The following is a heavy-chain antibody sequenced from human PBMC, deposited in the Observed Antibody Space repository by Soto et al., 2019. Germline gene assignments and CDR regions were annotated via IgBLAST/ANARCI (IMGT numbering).Heavy chain of an antibody. CDR2: INPSGGST. Sequence: ASVKVSCKASGYTFTSYYMHWVRQAPGQGLEWMGIINPSGGSTSYAQKFQGRVTMTRDTSTSTVYMELSSLRSEDTAVYYCARDHREIKVSLGSSIWIFYYYYMDVWGKGTTVTLSS. V-gene: IGHV1-46*03. D-gene: IGHD6-13*01. CDR3: ARDHREIKVSLGSSIWIFYYYYMDV. CDR1: GYTFTSYY. J-gene: IGHJ6*03.